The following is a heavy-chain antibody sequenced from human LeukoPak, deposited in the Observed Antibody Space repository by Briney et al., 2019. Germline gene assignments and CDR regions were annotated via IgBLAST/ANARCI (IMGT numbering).Heavy chain of an antibody. J-gene: IGHJ5*02. CDR3: VRACSGGTCMNWFDP. CDR2: MNANSGNT. CDR1: GYTFTSYD. D-gene: IGHD2-15*01. V-gene: IGHV1-8*01. Sequence: APVKVSCKASGYTFTSYDINWVRQATGQGLEWMGWMNANSGNTGYAQKFQGRVTMTRDTSTSTAYMELNTLKYEDTAVYYCVRACSGGTCMNWFDPWGQGTLVTVSS.